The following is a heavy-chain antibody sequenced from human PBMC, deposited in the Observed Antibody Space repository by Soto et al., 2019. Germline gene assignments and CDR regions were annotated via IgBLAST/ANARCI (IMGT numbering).Heavy chain of an antibody. J-gene: IGHJ4*02. Sequence: RSQTLSLTCAISGDSVSSNSAAWNWIRQSPSRGLEWLGRTYYRSKWYNDYAVSVKGRITINPDTSKNQFSLQLNSVTPEDTAVYYCAREYYDILTGPIDYWGQGTLVTVSS. CDR2: TYYRSKWYN. V-gene: IGHV6-1*01. CDR3: AREYYDILTGPIDY. CDR1: GDSVSSNSAA. D-gene: IGHD3-9*01.